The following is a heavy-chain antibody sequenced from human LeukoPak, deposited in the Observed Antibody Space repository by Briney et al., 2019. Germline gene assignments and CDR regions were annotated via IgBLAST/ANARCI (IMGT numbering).Heavy chain of an antibody. J-gene: IGHJ4*02. Sequence: ASVKVSCKASGYTFTSYDINWVRQATGQGLEWMGWMNPNSGNTGYAQKFQGRVTITRNTSISTAYKELSSLRSEDTAVYYCARSSFSRSMVTGFDYWGQGTLVTVSS. CDR1: GYTFTSYD. V-gene: IGHV1-8*03. CDR3: ARSSFSRSMVTGFDY. D-gene: IGHD5-18*01. CDR2: MNPNSGNT.